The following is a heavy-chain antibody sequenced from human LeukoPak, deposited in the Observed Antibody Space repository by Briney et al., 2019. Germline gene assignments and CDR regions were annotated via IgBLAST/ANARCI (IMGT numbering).Heavy chain of an antibody. Sequence: SETLSLTCTVSGGSISSYYWSWIRQPPGKGLEWIGYIYYSGSTNYNPSLKSRVTISVDTSKNQFPLKLSSVTAADTAVYYCARATRSGITGIPDAFDIWGQGTMVTVSS. CDR2: IYYSGST. CDR3: ARATRSGITGIPDAFDI. J-gene: IGHJ3*02. V-gene: IGHV4-59*01. CDR1: GGSISSYY. D-gene: IGHD1-20*01.